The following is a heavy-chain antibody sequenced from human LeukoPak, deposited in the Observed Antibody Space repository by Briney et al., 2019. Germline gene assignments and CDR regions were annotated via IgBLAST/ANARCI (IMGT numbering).Heavy chain of an antibody. CDR3: ARLGYSVGYSST. Sequence: ASVTVSCKASGYTFTSYDINWVRQATGQGLEWMGWMNPNSGNTGYAQKFQGRVTMTRNTSISTAYMELSSLRSEDTAVYYCARLGYSVGYSSTWGQGTLVTVSS. CDR1: GYTFTSYD. D-gene: IGHD6-13*01. V-gene: IGHV1-8*01. CDR2: MNPNSGNT. J-gene: IGHJ4*02.